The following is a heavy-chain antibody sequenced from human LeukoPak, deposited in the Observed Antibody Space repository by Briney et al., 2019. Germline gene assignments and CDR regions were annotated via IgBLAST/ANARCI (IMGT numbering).Heavy chain of an antibody. CDR3: ASDRAFSQFDY. V-gene: IGHV3-7*01. CDR2: INEDGSRA. CDR1: GFSFSTYW. J-gene: IGHJ4*02. D-gene: IGHD3-10*01. Sequence: PGGSLRLSCGASGFSFSTYWMDSGRQGPGKGLEWVAGINEDGSRANSVDSVRGEFTVSRDNTKNSLFLQMNSLGVDDTAVYYCASDRAFSQFDYWGQGTLVTVSS.